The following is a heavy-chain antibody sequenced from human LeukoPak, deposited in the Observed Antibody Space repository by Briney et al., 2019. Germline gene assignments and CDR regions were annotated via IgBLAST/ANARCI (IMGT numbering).Heavy chain of an antibody. Sequence: GGSLRLSCAASGFTFSSYWMHWVRQTPGKGLVWVSRINTDGTSTRYADSVMGRFTISRDNSKNTLCLQMNSLRAEDTAVYYCARVMRSGSPFDYWGQGTLVTVPS. J-gene: IGHJ4*02. CDR2: INTDGTST. CDR3: ARVMRSGSPFDY. V-gene: IGHV3-74*01. CDR1: GFTFSSYW. D-gene: IGHD1-26*01.